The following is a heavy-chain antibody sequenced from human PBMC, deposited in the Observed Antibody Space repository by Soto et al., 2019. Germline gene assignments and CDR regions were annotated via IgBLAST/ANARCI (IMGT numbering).Heavy chain of an antibody. CDR1: GYTFTGYY. CDR2: INPNSGGT. CDR3: ARSKTSLWFGELSLEFDY. D-gene: IGHD3-10*01. V-gene: IGHV1-2*04. Sequence: QVPLVQSGAEVKKPGASVKVSCKASGYTFTGYYMHWVRQAPGQGLEWMGWINPNSGGTNYAQKFQGWVTMTRDTSISTAYMELSRLRSHDTAVYYCARSKTSLWFGELSLEFDYWGQGTLVTVSS. J-gene: IGHJ4*02.